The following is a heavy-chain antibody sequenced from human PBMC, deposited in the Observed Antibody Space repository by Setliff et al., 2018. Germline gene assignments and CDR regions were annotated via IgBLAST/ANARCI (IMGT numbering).Heavy chain of an antibody. CDR1: GYSISSGYY. D-gene: IGHD3-10*01. Sequence: PSETLSLTCAVSGYSISSGYYRGWIRQPPGKGLEWIGSIYHSGSTYYNPSLKSRVTISVDTSKNQFSLKLSSVTAADTAVYYGARLWRRIQKIDYWGQGTLVTVSS. CDR2: IYHSGST. J-gene: IGHJ4*02. CDR3: ARLWRRIQKIDY. V-gene: IGHV4-38-2*01.